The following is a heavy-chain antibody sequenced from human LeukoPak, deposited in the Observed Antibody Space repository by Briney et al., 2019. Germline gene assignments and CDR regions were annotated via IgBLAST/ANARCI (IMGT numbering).Heavy chain of an antibody. Sequence: ASVKVSCKASGYTFTDYYIHWVRQAPGQGLEWMGWINPNVGATNYALKFQGRVSLTRDTSISTAYMQLSRLRYDDTAVYYCARYIVVRGVIRYWFDSWGQGTLVTVSS. D-gene: IGHD3-10*01. V-gene: IGHV1-2*02. CDR2: INPNVGAT. J-gene: IGHJ5*01. CDR3: ARYIVVRGVIRYWFDS. CDR1: GYTFTDYY.